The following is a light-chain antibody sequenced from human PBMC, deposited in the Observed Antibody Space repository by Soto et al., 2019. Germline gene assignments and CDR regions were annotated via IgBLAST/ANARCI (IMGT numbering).Light chain of an antibody. J-gene: IGLJ2*01. V-gene: IGLV2-23*01. CDR3: CSYAGSSTWDVV. CDR1: SSDVGSYNL. Sequence: QSVLTQPASVSGSPGQSITISCTGTSSDVGSYNLVSWYQQHPGKAPELMIYEGTKRPSGVSNRFSGSKSGNTASLTISGLQAEDEADYYCCSYAGSSTWDVVFGGGTKLTVL. CDR2: EGT.